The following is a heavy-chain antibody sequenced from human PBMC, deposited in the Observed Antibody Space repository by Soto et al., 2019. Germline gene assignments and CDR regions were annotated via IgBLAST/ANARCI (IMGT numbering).Heavy chain of an antibody. CDR3: XXXGXNSVYFDY. J-gene: IGHJ4*02. Sequence: QVQLQESGPGLVKPSQTLSLTCTVSGGSISSGDYYWSWIRQPPGKGLEWIGYIYYSGSTYYNPSLKXXXXXXXXXXXXXXXXXXXXXXXXXXXXXXXXXXGXNSVYFDYWGQGTLVTVSS. V-gene: IGHV4-30-4*01. CDR2: IYYSGST. CDR1: GGSISSGDYY.